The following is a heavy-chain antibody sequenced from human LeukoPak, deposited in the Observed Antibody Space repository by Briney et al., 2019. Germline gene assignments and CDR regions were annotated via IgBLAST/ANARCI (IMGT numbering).Heavy chain of an antibody. CDR3: AKDPSSGSYYAY. CDR2: ISGSGGST. Sequence: GGSLRLSCAASGFTFSSYAMSWVRQAPGKGLEWVSAISGSGGSTYYADSVKGRFTISRDNSKNTLYLQMNSLRAEDTAVYFCAKDPSSGSYYAYWGQGTLVTVSS. J-gene: IGHJ4*02. CDR1: GFTFSSYA. D-gene: IGHD1-26*01. V-gene: IGHV3-23*01.